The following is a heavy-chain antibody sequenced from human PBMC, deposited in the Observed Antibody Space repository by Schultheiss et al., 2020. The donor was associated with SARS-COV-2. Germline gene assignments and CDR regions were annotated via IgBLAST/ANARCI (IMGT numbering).Heavy chain of an antibody. J-gene: IGHJ4*02. CDR1: GFTFSEYT. CDR3: VKEGEEMGTS. D-gene: IGHD1-1*01. V-gene: IGHV3-7*03. CDR2: IKQDGSVE. Sequence: GESLKISCAASGFTFSEYTMNWVRQAPGKGLQWVANIKQDGSVEHYVDSVRGRFIISRDNAKNSLDLQMNSLRVDDTAVYYCVKEGEEMGTSWGQGTLVTVSS.